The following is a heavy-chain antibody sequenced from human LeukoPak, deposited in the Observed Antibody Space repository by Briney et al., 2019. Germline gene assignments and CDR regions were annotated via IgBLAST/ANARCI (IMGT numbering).Heavy chain of an antibody. V-gene: IGHV3-21*01. CDR1: GFTFSSYS. D-gene: IGHD7-27*01. Sequence: GGSLRLSCAPSGFTFSSYSMNWVRQAPGKGLEWVSSISSSSYIYYADSVKGRFTISRDNAKNSLYLQMNSLRAEDTAVYYCARDQGPGAPSGMDVWGKGTTVTVSS. J-gene: IGHJ6*04. CDR2: ISSSSYI. CDR3: ARDQGPGAPSGMDV.